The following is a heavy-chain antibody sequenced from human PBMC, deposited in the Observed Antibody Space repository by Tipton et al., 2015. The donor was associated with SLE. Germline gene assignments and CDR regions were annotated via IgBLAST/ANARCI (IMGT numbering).Heavy chain of an antibody. V-gene: IGHV4-59*11. CDR1: GGSISSHY. J-gene: IGHJ4*02. CDR3: AREVGYDFWSGYYYFDY. CDR2: IYYSGST. Sequence: TLSLTCTVSGGSISSHYWSWIRQPPGKGLEWIGYIYYSGSTNYNPSLKSRVTISVDTSKNQFSLKLSSVTAADTAVYYCAREVGYDFWSGYYYFDYWGQGTLVTVSS. D-gene: IGHD3-3*01.